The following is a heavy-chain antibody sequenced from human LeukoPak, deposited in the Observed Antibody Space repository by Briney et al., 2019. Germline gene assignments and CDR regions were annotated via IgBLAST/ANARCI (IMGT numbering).Heavy chain of an antibody. CDR1: GFTFSSYA. J-gene: IGHJ4*02. D-gene: IGHD2-15*01. Sequence: QPGGSLGLSCAASGFTFSSYAMSWVRQAPGKGLEWVSGISGSGSITYYADSVKGRFTISRDNSKNTLYLQMNSLTAEDTAVYYCAKDSSSGGSCFDYWGQGTLVTVSS. CDR2: ISGSGSIT. CDR3: AKDSSSGGSCFDY. V-gene: IGHV3-23*01.